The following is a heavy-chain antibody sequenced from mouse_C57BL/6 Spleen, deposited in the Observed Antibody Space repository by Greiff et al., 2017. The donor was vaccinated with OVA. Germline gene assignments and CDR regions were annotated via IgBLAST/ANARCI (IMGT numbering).Heavy chain of an antibody. CDR3: SRGEDYYGSYYYAMDY. D-gene: IGHD1-1*01. J-gene: IGHJ4*01. Sequence: VQLQQPGAELVRPGSSVKLSCKASGYTFTSYWMDWVKQRPGQGLEWIGNIYPSDSETHYNQKFKDKATLTVDKSSSTAYMQLSSLTSEDSAVYYCSRGEDYYGSYYYAMDYWGQGTSVTVSS. CDR2: IYPSDSET. V-gene: IGHV1-61*01. CDR1: GYTFTSYW.